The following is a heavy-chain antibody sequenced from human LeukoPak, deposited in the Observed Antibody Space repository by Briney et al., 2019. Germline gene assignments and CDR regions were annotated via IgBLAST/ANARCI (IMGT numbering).Heavy chain of an antibody. D-gene: IGHD6-13*01. Sequence: SETLSLTCTVSGDSISSYYWSWIRQPPGKGLGWIGYIYHSGSTNYNPSLKSRVTISADTSKDQFSLKLASVTAADTAVYYCATGYSSTWYYLDYWGQGTLVTVSS. J-gene: IGHJ4*02. CDR3: ATGYSSTWYYLDY. CDR2: IYHSGST. CDR1: GDSISSYY. V-gene: IGHV4-59*01.